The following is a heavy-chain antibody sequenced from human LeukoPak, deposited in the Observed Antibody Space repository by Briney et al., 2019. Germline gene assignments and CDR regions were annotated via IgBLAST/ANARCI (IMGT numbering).Heavy chain of an antibody. CDR1: GGSISRSSHY. V-gene: IGHV4-39*01. CDR2: IYYSGST. D-gene: IGHD3-3*01. Sequence: SETLSLTCTVSGGSISRSSHYWGWIRQPPGKGLEWIGSIYYSGSTYYNPSLKSRVTISEDTSKNQFSLKLSSVTAADTAVYYCARHRGDDFWSGYYNAWFDPWGQGTLVTVSS. J-gene: IGHJ5*02. CDR3: ARHRGDDFWSGYYNAWFDP.